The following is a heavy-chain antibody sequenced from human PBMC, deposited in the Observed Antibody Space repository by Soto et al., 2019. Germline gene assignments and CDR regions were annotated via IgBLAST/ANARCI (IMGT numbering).Heavy chain of an antibody. CDR3: ARDFGDIVVVPAAMDWYFDL. J-gene: IGHJ2*01. Sequence: QVQLVQSGAEVKKPGASVKVSCKASGYTFTSYAMHWVRQAPGQRLEWMGWINAGNGNTKYSQKFQGRVTITGDTSASRAYLALSSLRSEDTAVYYCARDFGDIVVVPAAMDWYFDLWGRGTLVTVSS. CDR1: GYTFTSYA. D-gene: IGHD2-2*01. V-gene: IGHV1-3*01. CDR2: INAGNGNT.